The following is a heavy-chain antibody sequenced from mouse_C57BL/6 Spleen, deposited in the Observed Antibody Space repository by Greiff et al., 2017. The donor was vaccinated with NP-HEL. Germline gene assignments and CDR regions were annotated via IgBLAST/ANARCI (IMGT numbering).Heavy chain of an antibody. CDR1: GYTFTRYW. D-gene: IGHD2-3*01. J-gene: IGHJ3*01. CDR2: IDPSDSYT. CDR3: AFDGYSFAY. Sequence: QVQLQQPGAELVRPGTSVKLSCKASGYTFTRYWMHWVKQRPGQGLEWIGVIDPSDSYTNYNQKFKGKATLTVDPSSSTAYIQLSSLTSEDSAVYYCAFDGYSFAYWGQGTLVTVSA. V-gene: IGHV1-59*01.